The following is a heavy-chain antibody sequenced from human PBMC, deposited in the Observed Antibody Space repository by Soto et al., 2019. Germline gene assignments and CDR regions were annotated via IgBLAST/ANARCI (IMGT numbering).Heavy chain of an antibody. D-gene: IGHD2-2*01. CDR2: IIPIFGTA. CDR3: ASRKVVVVPAATAWGRVENYYYGMDV. Sequence: QVQLVQSGAEVKKPGSSVKVSCKASGGTFSSYAISWVRQAPGQGLEWMGGIIPIFGTANYAQKFQGRVTITADESTSTADMELSSLRSENTAVYYCASRKVVVVPAATAWGRVENYYYGMDVWGQGTTVTVSS. CDR1: GGTFSSYA. V-gene: IGHV1-69*01. J-gene: IGHJ6*02.